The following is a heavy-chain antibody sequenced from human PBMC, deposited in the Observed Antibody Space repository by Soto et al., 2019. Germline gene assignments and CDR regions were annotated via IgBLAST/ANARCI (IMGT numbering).Heavy chain of an antibody. CDR2: MNPNSGNT. V-gene: IGHV1-8*01. CDR3: ARVGYCSGGSCYSGLAWFDP. D-gene: IGHD2-15*01. CDR1: GYNFTSYD. Sequence: ASVKVSCKASGYNFTSYDINWVRQATGQGLEWMGWMNPNSGNTGYAQKFQGRVTMTRNTSISTAYMELSSLRSEDTAVYYCARVGYCSGGSCYSGLAWFDPWGQGTLVTVSS. J-gene: IGHJ5*02.